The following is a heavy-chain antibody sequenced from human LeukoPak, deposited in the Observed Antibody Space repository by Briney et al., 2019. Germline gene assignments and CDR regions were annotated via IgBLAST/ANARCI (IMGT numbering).Heavy chain of an antibody. CDR3: ARKGQEYYFDY. Sequence: SETLSLTCTVSGGSISSYYWSWIRQPPGKGLEWIGYIYYSGSTNYNPSLKSRVTISVDTSKNQFSLKLSSVTAADTAVYYCARKGQEYYFDYWGQGTLVTVSS. CDR1: GGSISSYY. CDR2: IYYSGST. V-gene: IGHV4-59*01. D-gene: IGHD3-10*01. J-gene: IGHJ4*02.